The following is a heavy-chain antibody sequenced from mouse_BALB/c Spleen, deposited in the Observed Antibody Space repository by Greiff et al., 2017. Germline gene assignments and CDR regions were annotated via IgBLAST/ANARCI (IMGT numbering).Heavy chain of an antibody. J-gene: IGHJ3*01. V-gene: IGHV1-69*02. CDR2: IDPSDSET. CDR3: ARSDGYSAWFAY. CDR1: GYTFTSYW. D-gene: IGHD2-3*01. Sequence: VKLQQPGAELVKPGAPVKLSCKASGYTFTSYWMNWVKQRPGRGLEWIGRIDPSDSETHYNQKFKDKATLTVDKSSSTAYIQLSSLTSEDSAVYYCARSDGYSAWFAYWGQGTLVTVSA.